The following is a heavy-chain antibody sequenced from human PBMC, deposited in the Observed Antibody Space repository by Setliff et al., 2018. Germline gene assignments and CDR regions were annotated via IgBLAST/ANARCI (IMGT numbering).Heavy chain of an antibody. CDR2: IGHTGSI. CDR1: GYSISSGYV. V-gene: IGHV4-38-2*02. D-gene: IGHD2-21*02. Sequence: LSLTCTVSGYSISSGYVWGWIRQPPGKGLEWVGNIGHTGSINYNPSLKSRLTISRDTSKNQVSLKLNSVTATDTAVYYCARDLGHGGDSDYWGQGILVTVSS. J-gene: IGHJ4*02. CDR3: ARDLGHGGDSDY.